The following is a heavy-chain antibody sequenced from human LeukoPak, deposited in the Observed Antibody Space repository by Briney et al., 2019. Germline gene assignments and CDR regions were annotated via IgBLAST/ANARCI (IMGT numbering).Heavy chain of an antibody. CDR2: IYSDGTT. CDR3: AKDRTVEASYWYFDL. Sequence: PGGSLRLSCAASGLTVSINYMSWVRQAPGKGLEWVSLIYSDGTTYYADSVKGRFTISRDNSKNTLYLQMNSLSAEDTAIYYCAKDRTVEASYWYFDLWGRGTLVTVSS. CDR1: GLTVSINY. D-gene: IGHD4-23*01. V-gene: IGHV3-53*01. J-gene: IGHJ2*01.